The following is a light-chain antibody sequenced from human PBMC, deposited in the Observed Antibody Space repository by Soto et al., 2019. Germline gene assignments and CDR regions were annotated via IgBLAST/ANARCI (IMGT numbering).Light chain of an antibody. CDR3: SSYITTGTHVI. V-gene: IGLV2-14*01. J-gene: IGLJ2*01. CDR2: EVT. CDR1: SPDIGGYSY. Sequence: QSALPQPASVSGSPGQSITISCTGSSPDIGGYSYVSWYEHHPRKDPKLLIYEVTNRPSGVSNRFSASKSGNTAPLAISGLQAEDEALYYCSSYITTGTHVIFGGGTTLTVL.